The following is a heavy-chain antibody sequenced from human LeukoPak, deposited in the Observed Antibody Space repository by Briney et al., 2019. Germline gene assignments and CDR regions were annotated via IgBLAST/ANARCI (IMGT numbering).Heavy chain of an antibody. V-gene: IGHV4-34*01. D-gene: IGHD3-22*01. CDR3: ARGYDSSSDAFDI. J-gene: IGHJ3*02. CDR2: INHSGST. Sequence: SETLSLTCAVYGGSFSGYYWSWIRQPPGKGLEWNGEINHSGSTNYNPSLKSRVTISVDTSKNQFSLKLSSVTAADTAVYYCARGYDSSSDAFDIWGQGTMVTVSS. CDR1: GGSFSGYY.